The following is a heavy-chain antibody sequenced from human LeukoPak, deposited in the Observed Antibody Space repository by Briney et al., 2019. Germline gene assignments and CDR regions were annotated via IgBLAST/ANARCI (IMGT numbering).Heavy chain of an antibody. J-gene: IGHJ4*02. Sequence: GGSLRLSCSASGFAFSAYSMSRVRQAPGKGLEWVSYISTAGTSINYADSVKGRFTISRDNAKNSLYLQMNSLRAEDTAVYYCATLAYCGGDCYYWGQGILVTVSS. CDR2: ISTAGTSI. CDR3: ATLAYCGGDCYY. CDR1: GFAFSAYS. D-gene: IGHD2-21*02. V-gene: IGHV3-48*04.